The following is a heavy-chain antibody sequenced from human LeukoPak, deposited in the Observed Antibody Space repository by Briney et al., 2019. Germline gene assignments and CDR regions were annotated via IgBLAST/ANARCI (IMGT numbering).Heavy chain of an antibody. CDR1: GFTFSSYA. CDR2: ISGSGGNT. D-gene: IGHD5-18*01. V-gene: IGHV3-23*01. Sequence: GGSLRLSCAASGFTFSSYAMSWVRQAPGKGLEWVSAISGSGGNTYYADSVKGRFTISRDNSKNTLYLQMNSLRAEDTAVYYCAKDHTATGRNGMDVWGQGTTVTVSS. CDR3: AKDHTATGRNGMDV. J-gene: IGHJ6*02.